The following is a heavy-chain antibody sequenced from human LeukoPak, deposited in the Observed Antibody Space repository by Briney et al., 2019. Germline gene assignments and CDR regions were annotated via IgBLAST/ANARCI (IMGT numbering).Heavy chain of an antibody. J-gene: IGHJ3*02. D-gene: IGHD3-10*01. CDR2: YHPGDYDT. CDR3: ARRYYYGTSDLHDAFDI. CDR1: GSTFSNYW. Sequence: PGESLKTSCKGSGSTFSNYWIGWVRPTPGKGLECMGIYHPGDYDTKYSPSIDGQITITADTSISTAYLKWNSLKASDTAMYYCARRYYYGTSDLHDAFDIWGQGTMVTVSS. V-gene: IGHV5-51*01.